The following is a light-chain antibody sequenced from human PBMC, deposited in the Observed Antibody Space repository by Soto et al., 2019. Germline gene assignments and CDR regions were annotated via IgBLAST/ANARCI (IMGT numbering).Light chain of an antibody. J-gene: IGKJ5*01. CDR1: QSVSGD. V-gene: IGKV3-15*01. CDR3: QQYNSWPIA. CDR2: DAS. Sequence: EIVLTQSPATLSVSPGERATLSCRASQSVSGDLAWYHHKPGQAPRLLIYDASARALDIPDRFAGSGSGPEFTLTISSLQTEDFAVYFCQQYNSWPIAFGQGTRVEIK.